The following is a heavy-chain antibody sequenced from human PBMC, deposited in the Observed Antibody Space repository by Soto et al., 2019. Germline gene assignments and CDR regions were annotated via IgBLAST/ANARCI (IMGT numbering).Heavy chain of an antibody. D-gene: IGHD6-13*01. V-gene: IGHV4-59*01. Sequence: SETLSLTCTVSGGSISSYYWSWIRQPPGKGLEWIGYIYYSGSTNYNPSLKSRVTISVDTSKNQFSLKLSSVTAADTAVYYCASDIAAAKWLDPWGQGTLVTVSS. J-gene: IGHJ5*02. CDR2: IYYSGST. CDR3: ASDIAAAKWLDP. CDR1: GGSISSYY.